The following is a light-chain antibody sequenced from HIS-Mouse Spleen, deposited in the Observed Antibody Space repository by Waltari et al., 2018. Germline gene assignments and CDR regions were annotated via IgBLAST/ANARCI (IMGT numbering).Light chain of an antibody. Sequence: QSALTQPASVSGSPGQSIPISCTGTSSYVGSYTLVSWYQQHPGKAPKLMIYEGIKWPSGVSNRFSGSKSGNTASLTISGLQAEDEADYYCCSYAGSSTWVFGGGTKLTVL. CDR1: SSYVGSYTL. CDR3: CSYAGSSTWV. CDR2: EGI. J-gene: IGLJ3*02. V-gene: IGLV2-23*01.